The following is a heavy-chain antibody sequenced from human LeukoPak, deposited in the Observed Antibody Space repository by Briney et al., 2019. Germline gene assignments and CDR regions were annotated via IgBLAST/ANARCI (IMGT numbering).Heavy chain of an antibody. V-gene: IGHV3-7*01. D-gene: IGHD2-21*02. J-gene: IGHJ4*02. CDR2: VKPDESEK. CDR3: AKDMSGGDCPDY. Sequence: QPGGSLRLSCVASGFTFSNYWMSWVRQAPGKGLEWVANVKPDESEKYYGDSVKGRFTISRDNSKNTLYLQMNSLRAEDTAVYYCAKDMSGGDCPDYWGQGTLVTVSS. CDR1: GFTFSNYW.